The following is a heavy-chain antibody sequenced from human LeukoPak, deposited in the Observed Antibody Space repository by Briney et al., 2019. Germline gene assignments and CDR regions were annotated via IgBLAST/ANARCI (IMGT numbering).Heavy chain of an antibody. J-gene: IGHJ4*02. CDR2: IHYSGST. D-gene: IGHD3-22*01. CDR1: GGSISSSSYY. V-gene: IGHV4-39*07. CDR3: ARDSSGFYYVH. Sequence: SETLSLTCTVSGGSISSSSYYWGWIRQPPGKGLEWIGSIHYSGSTYYNPSLKSRVTISVDTSKNQFSLKLSSVTAADTAVYYCARDSSGFYYVHWGQGTLVTVSS.